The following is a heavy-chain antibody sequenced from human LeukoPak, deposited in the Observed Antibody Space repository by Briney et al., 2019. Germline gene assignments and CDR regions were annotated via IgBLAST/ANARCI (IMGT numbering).Heavy chain of an antibody. D-gene: IGHD5-12*01. CDR1: GGSISSYY. Sequence: SETLSLTCTVSGGSISSYYWSWMRQPPGKGLEWIGYIYYSGSTNYNPSLKSRVTISVDTSKNQFSLKLSSVTAADTAVYYCASLTHYSGYGTFDYWGQGTLVTVSS. V-gene: IGHV4-59*08. CDR2: IYYSGST. CDR3: ASLTHYSGYGTFDY. J-gene: IGHJ4*02.